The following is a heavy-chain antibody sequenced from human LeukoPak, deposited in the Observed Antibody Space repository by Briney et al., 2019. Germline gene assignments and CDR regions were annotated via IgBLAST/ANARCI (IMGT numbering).Heavy chain of an antibody. J-gene: IGHJ4*02. D-gene: IGHD2-15*01. CDR1: GGSINNYY. Sequence: PSETLSLTCTVSGGSINNYYWSWIRQPPGKGLEWIGYIHNNGRTNYNPSLKSRVTISVDTSKNQFSLKLSSVTAADTAVYYCARTYCSGGSCHFDHWGQGTLVTVSS. CDR2: IHNNGRT. CDR3: ARTYCSGGSCHFDH. V-gene: IGHV4-59*08.